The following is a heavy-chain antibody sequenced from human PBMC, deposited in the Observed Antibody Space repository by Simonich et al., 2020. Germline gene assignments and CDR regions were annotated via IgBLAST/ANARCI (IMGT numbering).Heavy chain of an antibody. Sequence: EVQLVESGGGLVKPGGSLRFACAAPGFTFSCYSLNWVRQAPGKGLEWVSSVSSSSRYLYYAASVKCRFTISRDNAKNSLYLQMNSLGAEDTAVYYCARANERDYWGQGTLVTVSS. CDR2: VSSSSRYL. V-gene: IGHV3-21*01. CDR1: GFTFSCYS. CDR3: ARANERDY. D-gene: IGHD1-1*01. J-gene: IGHJ4*02.